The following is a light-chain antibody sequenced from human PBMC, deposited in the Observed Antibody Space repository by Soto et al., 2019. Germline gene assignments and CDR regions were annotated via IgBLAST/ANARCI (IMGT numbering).Light chain of an antibody. J-gene: IGLJ2*01. CDR1: NSDFDIYNY. Sequence: QSALTQPASVSGSPGQSITISCTGTNSDFDIYNYVSWYQQHPGKAPKLLIYEISNRPSEISTRFSASKSGNTASLTISGLQAEDEAEYYCSSYTSSSTVVFGGGTKLTVL. CDR2: EIS. V-gene: IGLV2-14*01. CDR3: SSYTSSSTVV.